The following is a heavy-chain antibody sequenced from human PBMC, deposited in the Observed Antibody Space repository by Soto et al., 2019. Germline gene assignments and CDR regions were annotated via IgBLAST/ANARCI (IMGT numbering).Heavy chain of an antibody. CDR3: AKDGSWQLVSPNWFDP. Sequence: GGSLRLSCAASGFTFSSYAMSWVRQAPGKGLEWVSAISGSGGSTYYADSVKGRFTISRDNSKNTLYLQMNSLRAEDAAVYYCAKDGSWQLVSPNWFDPWGRGTLVTVSS. D-gene: IGHD6-6*01. CDR2: ISGSGGST. J-gene: IGHJ5*02. CDR1: GFTFSSYA. V-gene: IGHV3-23*01.